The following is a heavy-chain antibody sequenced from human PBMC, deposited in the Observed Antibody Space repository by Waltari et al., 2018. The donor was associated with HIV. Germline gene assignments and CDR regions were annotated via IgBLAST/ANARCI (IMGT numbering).Heavy chain of an antibody. J-gene: IGHJ4*02. CDR3: ASRETGYYSPPDY. Sequence: QVQLQQWGAGLLKPSETLSLTCAVYGGSFSGYYWSWIRQPPGKGLEWIGEINHSGSTNYNPSLKSRVTISVDTSKNQFSLKLSSVTAADTAVYYCASRETGYYSPPDYWGQGTLVTVSS. V-gene: IGHV4-34*01. CDR1: GGSFSGYY. CDR2: INHSGST. D-gene: IGHD3-9*01.